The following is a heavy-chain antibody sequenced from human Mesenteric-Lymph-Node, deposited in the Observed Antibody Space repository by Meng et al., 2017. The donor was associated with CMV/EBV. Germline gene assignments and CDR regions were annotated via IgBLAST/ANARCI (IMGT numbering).Heavy chain of an antibody. CDR3: ARGSSYDILTGYFDY. CDR1: GGSCSGYY. J-gene: IGHJ4*02. D-gene: IGHD3-9*01. V-gene: IGHV4-34*01. CDR2: INHSGST. Sequence: VQLPQLGAGLWKPSETLAVTCAVYGGSCSGYYWNWIRQSPEKGLEWIGEINHSGSTTYNPSFTSRIIISVDTSTNQISLNMSSVSAADTAVYYCARGSSYDILTGYFDYWGQGALVTVSS.